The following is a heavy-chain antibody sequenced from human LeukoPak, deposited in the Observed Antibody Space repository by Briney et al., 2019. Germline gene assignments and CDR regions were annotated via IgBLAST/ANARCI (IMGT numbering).Heavy chain of an antibody. CDR1: GYIFTELS. V-gene: IGHV1-24*01. D-gene: IGHD5-24*01. J-gene: IGHJ3*02. Sequence: ASVKVSCKVSGYIFTELSMHWVRQAPGKGLEWMGGFDPEDGETIYPQKFQGRVTITRNTSISTAYMELSSLRSEDTAVYYCARAGRWLQFDAFDIWGQGTMVTVSS. CDR3: ARAGRWLQFDAFDI. CDR2: FDPEDGET.